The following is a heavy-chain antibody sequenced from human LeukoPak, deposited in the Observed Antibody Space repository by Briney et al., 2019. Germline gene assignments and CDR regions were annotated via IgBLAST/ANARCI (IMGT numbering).Heavy chain of an antibody. CDR3: ARDGGDCGGDCYPYYHYGMDV. CDR1: GFTFSSYN. CDR2: ISSSNSYI. V-gene: IGHV3-21*01. J-gene: IGHJ6*02. Sequence: GGSLRLCCAASGFTFSSYNIMWVRQAPGKGLEWVSSISSSNSYIYYADSVKGRFTISRDNTKNSLSLQMNSLRAEDTAVYYCARDGGDCGGDCYPYYHYGMDVWGQGTTVTVSS. D-gene: IGHD2-21*02.